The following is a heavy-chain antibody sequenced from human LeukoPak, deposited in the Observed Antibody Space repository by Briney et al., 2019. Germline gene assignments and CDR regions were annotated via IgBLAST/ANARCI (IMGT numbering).Heavy chain of an antibody. CDR3: AELGITMIGGV. V-gene: IGHV3-48*03. Sequence: GGSLRLSCAASGFTFSSYEMNWVRQAPGKGLEWVSYISSSGNTIYYADSVKGRFTISRDNAKNSLFLQMNSLRAEDTAVYYCAELGITMIGGVWGKGTTVTISS. CDR2: ISSSGNTI. CDR1: GFTFSSYE. J-gene: IGHJ6*04. D-gene: IGHD3-10*02.